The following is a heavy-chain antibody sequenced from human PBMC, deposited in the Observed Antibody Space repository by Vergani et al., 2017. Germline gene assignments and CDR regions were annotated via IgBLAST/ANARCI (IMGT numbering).Heavy chain of an antibody. CDR1: GATFRSNT. CDR3: ARARERFCSGGSCQNYYYYYGMDV. V-gene: IGHV1-69*08. CDR2: IIPVLGKT. Sequence: QVQLVQSGAEVKKPGSSVKVSCKASGATFRSNTISWVQQVPGQGLEWMGRIIPVLGKTKYAQDFQGRLTITADTSTSTAYMELTSLRSEDTAVYYCARARERFCSGGSCQNYYYYYGMDVWGQGTTVTVSS. J-gene: IGHJ6*02. D-gene: IGHD2-15*01.